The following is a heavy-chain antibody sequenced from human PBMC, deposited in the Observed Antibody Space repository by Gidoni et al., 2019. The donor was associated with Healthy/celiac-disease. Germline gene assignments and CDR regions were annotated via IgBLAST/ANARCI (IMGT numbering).Heavy chain of an antibody. D-gene: IGHD3-3*01. J-gene: IGHJ4*02. Sequence: QLQLQESGPGLVKPSETLSLTCPVSGGSISRSSYYWGWIRQPPGKGLEWIGSIYYSGSTYYNPSLKSRVTISVDTSKNQFSLKLSSVTAADTAVYYCARDHKVLRFLEWLPIGGQGTLVTVSS. CDR3: ARDHKVLRFLEWLPI. V-gene: IGHV4-39*07. CDR1: GGSISRSSYY. CDR2: IYYSGST.